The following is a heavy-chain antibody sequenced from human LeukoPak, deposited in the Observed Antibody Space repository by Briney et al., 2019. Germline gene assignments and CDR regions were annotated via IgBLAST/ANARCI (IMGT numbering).Heavy chain of an antibody. CDR2: ISSSGSTI. Sequence: GGSLRLSCAASGVTFSSFWMSWVRQAPGKGLEWVSYISSSGSTIYYADSVKGRFTISRDNAKNSLYLQMNSLGAEDTAVYYCAGSDGDYVLGVWFDPWGQGTLVTVSS. CDR1: GVTFSSFW. CDR3: AGSDGDYVLGVWFDP. J-gene: IGHJ5*02. V-gene: IGHV3-48*04. D-gene: IGHD4-17*01.